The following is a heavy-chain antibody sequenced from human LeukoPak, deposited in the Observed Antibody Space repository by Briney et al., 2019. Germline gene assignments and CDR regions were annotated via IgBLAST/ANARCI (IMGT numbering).Heavy chain of an antibody. J-gene: IGHJ5*02. Sequence: PSETLSLTCTVSGGSISSYYWSWIRQPPGKGLEWIGYINTSGSTNYNPSLKSRVTISVDTSKNQFSPKLSSVTAADTAVYYCARRSSSSEFDPWGQGTLVTVSS. CDR3: ARRSSSSEFDP. D-gene: IGHD6-6*01. CDR2: INTSGST. V-gene: IGHV4-4*09. CDR1: GGSISSYY.